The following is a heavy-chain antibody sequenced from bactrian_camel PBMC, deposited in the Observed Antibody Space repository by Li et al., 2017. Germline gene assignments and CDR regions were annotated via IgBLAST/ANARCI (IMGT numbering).Heavy chain of an antibody. D-gene: IGHD2*01. V-gene: IGHV3S55*01. CDR1: DFSRYY. Sequence: HVQLVESGGGSVEAGESLRLSCVGSDFSRYYMAWFREAPGKGREGVASMDSSGGTWYAESAKGRFTVSGGSAKNSLSLQMTNLKPEDTAMYYCAANFGPYCSGPYLARRANFLGQGTQVTVS. CDR2: MDSSGGT. J-gene: IGHJ4*01.